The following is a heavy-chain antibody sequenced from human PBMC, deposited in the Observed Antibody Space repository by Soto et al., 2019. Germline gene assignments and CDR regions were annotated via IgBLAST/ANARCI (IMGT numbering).Heavy chain of an antibody. CDR3: ASPTKPLYYYYGMDV. D-gene: IGHD1-1*01. CDR1: GGTFSSYA. CDR2: IIPIFGTA. Sequence: PVKVSCKASGGTFSSYAISWVRQAPGQGLEWMGGIIPIFGTANYAQKFQGRVTITADESTSTAYMELSSLRSEDTAVYYCASPTKPLYYYYGMDVWGQGTTVTVSS. J-gene: IGHJ6*02. V-gene: IGHV1-69*13.